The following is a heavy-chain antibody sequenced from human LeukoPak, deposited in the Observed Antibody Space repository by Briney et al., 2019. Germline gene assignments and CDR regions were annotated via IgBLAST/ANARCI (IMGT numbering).Heavy chain of an antibody. D-gene: IGHD5-24*01. CDR3: ASDGDGYSSKKGSDAFDI. CDR1: GGSISSGGYY. CDR2: INHSGST. V-gene: IGHV4-30-2*01. Sequence: PSETLSLTCTVSGGSISSGGYYWSWIRQPPGKGLEWIGYINHSGSTYYNPSLKSRVTISVDRSKNQFSLKLSSVTAADTAVYYCASDGDGYSSKKGSDAFDIWGQGTMVTVSS. J-gene: IGHJ3*02.